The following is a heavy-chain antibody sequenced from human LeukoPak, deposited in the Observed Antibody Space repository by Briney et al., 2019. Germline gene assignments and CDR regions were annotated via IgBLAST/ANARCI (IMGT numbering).Heavy chain of an antibody. D-gene: IGHD1-26*01. V-gene: IGHV3-74*01. CDR3: AREDSGSYHY. J-gene: IGHJ4*02. Sequence: GGSLRLSCAASGFTFRSYWMHWVRHAPGKGLVWVSRINTDGRSTIYADSVKGRFTISRDNAKNTLYLQMNSLRAEDTAFYYCAREDSGSYHYWGQGTLVTVSS. CDR2: INTDGRST. CDR1: GFTFRSYW.